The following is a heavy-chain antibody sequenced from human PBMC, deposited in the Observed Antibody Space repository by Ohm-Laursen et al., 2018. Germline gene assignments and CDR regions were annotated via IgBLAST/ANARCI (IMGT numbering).Heavy chain of an antibody. CDR1: GFTFDDYA. J-gene: IGHJ6*02. V-gene: IGHV3-9*01. CDR2: ISYNSGTM. Sequence: SLRLSCTASGFTFDDYAMHWVRQAPGKGLEWVSGISYNSGTMEYADSVKGRFTISRDNAKNSLYLQMNSLRAEDTAVYYCASLKPPLYYYGMDVWGQGTTVTVSS. CDR3: ASLKPPLYYYGMDV.